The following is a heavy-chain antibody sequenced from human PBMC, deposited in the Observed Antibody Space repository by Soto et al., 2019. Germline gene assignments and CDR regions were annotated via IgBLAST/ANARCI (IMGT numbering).Heavy chain of an antibody. CDR2: ISLNSGDI. Sequence: EVQLVESGGGSVQPGRSLRLSCAASGFSFDDYGMHWVRQGPGKGLEWVSGISLNSGDIYYAGSVKGRFTISRDNAKRSLYLQMNSLRTEDTALYYCAKDNDLDRDGPFDYWGQGILVTVSS. CDR1: GFSFDDYG. D-gene: IGHD2-2*03. V-gene: IGHV3-9*01. CDR3: AKDNDLDRDGPFDY. J-gene: IGHJ4*02.